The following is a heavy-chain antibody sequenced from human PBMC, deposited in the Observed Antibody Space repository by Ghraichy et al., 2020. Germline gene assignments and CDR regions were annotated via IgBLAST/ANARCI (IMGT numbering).Heavy chain of an antibody. J-gene: IGHJ4*02. D-gene: IGHD1-14*01. V-gene: IGHV3-7*03. Sequence: GGSLRLSCAASGFTFSDYSMTWVRQAPGKGLEWVANIRQGGSEKYYVDSVKGRFTISRDNAKNSLYLQMNSLRAEDTAVYYCARDSVYFMFGYWGPGTLVPVSS. CDR2: IRQGGSEK. CDR1: GFTFSDYS. CDR3: ARDSVYFMFGY.